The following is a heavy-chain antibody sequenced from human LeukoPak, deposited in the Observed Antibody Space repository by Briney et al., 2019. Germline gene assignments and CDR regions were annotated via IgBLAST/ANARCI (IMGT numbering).Heavy chain of an antibody. CDR2: ISAYSGNT. V-gene: IGHV1-18*01. J-gene: IGHJ4*02. Sequence: AASVTVSYKASGYTFTNYGISWVGQAPGKGGEGMGWISAYSGNTNYAQKLQGRVTMTTDTSTSTAYMQLRSLRSDDTAVYYCARVLAVAGTFDYWGQGTLVTVSS. D-gene: IGHD6-19*01. CDR1: GYTFTNYG. CDR3: ARVLAVAGTFDY.